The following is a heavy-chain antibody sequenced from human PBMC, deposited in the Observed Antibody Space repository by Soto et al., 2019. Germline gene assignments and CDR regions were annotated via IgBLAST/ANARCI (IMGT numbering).Heavy chain of an antibody. V-gene: IGHV1-18*01. CDR1: GYAFTTYG. CDR2: ISAHNGNT. CDR3: ERGRYGDY. J-gene: IGHJ4*02. D-gene: IGHD1-1*01. Sequence: QVHLVQSGAEVKKPGASVKVSCQASGYAFTTYGITWVRQAPGQGLEWMGWISAHNGNTNYAQKLQGRVTVTRDTSTSTAYMELRSLRSDDTAVYYCERGRYGDYWGQGDLVTVSS.